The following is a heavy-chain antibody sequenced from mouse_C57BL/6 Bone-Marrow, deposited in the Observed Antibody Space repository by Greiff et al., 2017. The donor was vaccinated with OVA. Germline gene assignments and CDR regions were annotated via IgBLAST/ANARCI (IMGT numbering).Heavy chain of an antibody. D-gene: IGHD1-1*01. CDR1: GYTFTSYW. V-gene: IGHV1-59*01. Sequence: QVQLKQPGAELVRPGTSVKLSCKASGYTFTSYWMHWVKQRPGQGLEWIGVIDPSDSYTNYNQKFKGKATLTVDTSSSTAYMQLSSLTSEDSAVYYCARHYGSSSYYYAMDYWGQGTSVTVSS. CDR2: IDPSDSYT. J-gene: IGHJ4*01. CDR3: ARHYGSSSYYYAMDY.